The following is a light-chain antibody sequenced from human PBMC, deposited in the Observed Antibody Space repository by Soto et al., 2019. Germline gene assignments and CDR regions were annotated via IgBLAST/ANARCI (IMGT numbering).Light chain of an antibody. J-gene: IGKJ2*01. CDR3: QQHSSLPYT. Sequence: DIQMTQSPSSLSASVRDRVTITCQASQDISIYLNWYQHKPGRAPKLLIYDVSKSETGVPSRFNASGSGTDFTFTINSLQPEDAATYYCQQHSSLPYTFGQGTKLEI. CDR2: DVS. V-gene: IGKV1-33*01. CDR1: QDISIY.